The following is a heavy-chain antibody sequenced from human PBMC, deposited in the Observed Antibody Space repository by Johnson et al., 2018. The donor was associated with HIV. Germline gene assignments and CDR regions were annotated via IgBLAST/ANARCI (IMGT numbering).Heavy chain of an antibody. J-gene: IGHJ3*02. Sequence: EVHLVESGGGVVRPGGSLRLSCATSGFIFDEYGMSWVRQVPGKGLEWVAGINWNGGSKDYVDSVKGRFTISRDNAKKSLYLQMNSLRAEDTALYYCAKVAYNYDSSGYEDALDIWGQGTMVTVSS. CDR3: AKVAYNYDSSGYEDALDI. CDR2: INWNGGSK. CDR1: GFIFDEYG. V-gene: IGHV3-20*04. D-gene: IGHD3-22*01.